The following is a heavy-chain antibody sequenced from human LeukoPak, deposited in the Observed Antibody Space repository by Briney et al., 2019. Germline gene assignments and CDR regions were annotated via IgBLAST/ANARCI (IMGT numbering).Heavy chain of an antibody. Sequence: ASVKVSCKASGYTFASYDINWVRQATGQGLEWMGWMNPNSGNTGYAQKFQGRVTMTRNTSISTAYMELSSLRSEDTAVYYCAKEGDEYSSSWNDAFDIWGQGTMVTVSS. V-gene: IGHV1-8*01. CDR3: AKEGDEYSSSWNDAFDI. CDR2: MNPNSGNT. J-gene: IGHJ3*02. CDR1: GYTFASYD. D-gene: IGHD6-13*01.